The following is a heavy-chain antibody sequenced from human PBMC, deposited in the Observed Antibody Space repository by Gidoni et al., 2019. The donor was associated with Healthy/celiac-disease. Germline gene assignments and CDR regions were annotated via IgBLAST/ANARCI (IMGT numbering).Heavy chain of an antibody. J-gene: IGHJ4*02. V-gene: IGHV4-34*01. D-gene: IGHD4-4*01. CDR1: GGSFSGYY. CDR3: AREWDYRAFGY. CDR2: INHSGST. Sequence: QVQLQQWGAGLLKPSETLSLTCAVYGGSFSGYYWSWIRQPPGKGLEWIGEINHSGSTNYNPSLKSRVTISVDTSKNQFSLKLSSVTAADTAVYYCAREWDYRAFGYWGQGTLVTVSS.